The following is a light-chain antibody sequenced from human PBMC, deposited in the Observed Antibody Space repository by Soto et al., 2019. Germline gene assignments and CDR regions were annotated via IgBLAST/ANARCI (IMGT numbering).Light chain of an antibody. V-gene: IGLV2-8*01. CDR3: GTRDSKLSGDWV. CDR2: DND. J-gene: IGLJ3*02. CDR1: PSDVGGYIS. Sequence: QSVLTQPPSASGSPGQSVTISCTGSPSDVGGYISVSWYQQHPGKAPKLIIYDNDKRPSGIPDRFSGSKSGTSATLDISGLQTGDEAVYYCGTRDSKLSGDWVFGGGTKVTVL.